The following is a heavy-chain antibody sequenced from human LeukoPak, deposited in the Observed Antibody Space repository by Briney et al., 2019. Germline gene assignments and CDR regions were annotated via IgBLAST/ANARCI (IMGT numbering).Heavy chain of an antibody. J-gene: IGHJ4*02. Sequence: ASVKVSCKASGGTFSSYAISWVRQAPGQGLEWMGGIIPIFGTANYAQKLQGRVTMTTDTSTSTAYMELRSLRSDDTAVYYCASGLRWSYSLDYFDYWGQGTLVTVSS. D-gene: IGHD1-26*01. V-gene: IGHV1-69*05. CDR1: GGTFSSYA. CDR3: ASGLRWSYSLDYFDY. CDR2: IIPIFGTA.